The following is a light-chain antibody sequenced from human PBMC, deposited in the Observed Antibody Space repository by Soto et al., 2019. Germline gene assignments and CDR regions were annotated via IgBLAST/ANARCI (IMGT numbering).Light chain of an antibody. CDR3: SSYAGSNNPVV. J-gene: IGLJ2*01. Sequence: QSALTQPPSASGSPGQSVIISCTGTSSDVGGYNYVSWYQQHPGKAPKLMIYEVSKRPSGVPDRFSGSKSGNTASLPVSGLQAEDEADYYCSSYAGSNNPVVFGGGTKLTVL. CDR2: EVS. V-gene: IGLV2-8*01. CDR1: SSDVGGYNY.